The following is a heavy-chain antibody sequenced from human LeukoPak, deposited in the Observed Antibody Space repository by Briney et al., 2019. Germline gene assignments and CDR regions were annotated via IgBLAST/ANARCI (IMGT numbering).Heavy chain of an antibody. Sequence: ASVKVSCKASGYTFTGYDMHWVRQAPGQGLEWMGWINPNSGGTNYAQKFQGRVTMTSDTSISTAYMELSRLRFDDTAVYYCARPRDYGDYDAFDIWGQGTMVTVSS. J-gene: IGHJ3*02. V-gene: IGHV1-2*02. CDR2: INPNSGGT. CDR1: GYTFTGYD. CDR3: ARPRDYGDYDAFDI. D-gene: IGHD4-17*01.